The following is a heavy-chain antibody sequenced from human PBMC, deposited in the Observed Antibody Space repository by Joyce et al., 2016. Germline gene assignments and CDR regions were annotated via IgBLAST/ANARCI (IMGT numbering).Heavy chain of an antibody. V-gene: IGHV3-21*01. CDR3: ARSSYTNGIFDY. Sequence: EVQLVESGGGLVKPGGSLRLSCAASGFTFRSYSMSWVRQARGKGLEWVSSLSSSSSYIKYTDSVKGRFTISRDNAKNSLYLQMNSLRVEDTAVYYCARSSYTNGIFDYWGQGTLVTVSS. CDR1: GFTFRSYS. J-gene: IGHJ4*02. D-gene: IGHD2-8*01. CDR2: LSSSSSYI.